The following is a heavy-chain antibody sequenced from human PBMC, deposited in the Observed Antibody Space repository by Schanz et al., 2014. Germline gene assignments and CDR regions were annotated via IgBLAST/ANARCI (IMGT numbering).Heavy chain of an antibody. CDR3: ASALTTWGGMDV. Sequence: QVQWVQSGADVKKPGTAVKVSCKASEYTFTRHYMHWVRQAPGQGLEWMGIIHSTGRTTSHAQKFPGRVTMTRDTSTSTVYMELSSMRSEDTAVYYCASALTTWGGMDVWGQGTTVTVSS. V-gene: IGHV1-46*01. D-gene: IGHD4-4*01. CDR2: IHSTGRTT. CDR1: EYTFTRHY. J-gene: IGHJ6*02.